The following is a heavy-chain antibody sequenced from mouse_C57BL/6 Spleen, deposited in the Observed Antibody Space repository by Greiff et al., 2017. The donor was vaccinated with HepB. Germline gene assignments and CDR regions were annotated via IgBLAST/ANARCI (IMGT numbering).Heavy chain of an antibody. CDR2: IHPNSGST. V-gene: IGHV1-64*01. Sequence: VQLQQPGAELVKPGASVKLSCKASGYTFTSYWMHWVKQRAGQGLEWIGMIHPNSGSTNYNEKFKSKATLTVDKSSSTAYMQLSSLTSEDSAVYYCARTGGRDFDYWGQGTTLTVSS. D-gene: IGHD4-1*01. CDR1: GYTFTSYW. CDR3: ARTGGRDFDY. J-gene: IGHJ2*01.